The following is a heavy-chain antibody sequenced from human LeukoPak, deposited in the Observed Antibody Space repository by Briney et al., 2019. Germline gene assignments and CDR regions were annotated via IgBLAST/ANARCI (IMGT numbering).Heavy chain of an antibody. CDR3: ARNGYSSSWDYYYYYMDV. J-gene: IGHJ6*03. D-gene: IGHD6-13*01. CDR1: GYSISSGYY. V-gene: IGHV4-38-2*02. CDR2: IYHSGST. Sequence: TSETLSLTCTVSGYSISSGYYWGWIRQPPGKGLEWIGSIYHSGSTYYNPSLKSRVTISVDTSKNQFSLKLSSVTAADTAVYYCARNGYSSSWDYYYYYMDVWGKGTTVTVSS.